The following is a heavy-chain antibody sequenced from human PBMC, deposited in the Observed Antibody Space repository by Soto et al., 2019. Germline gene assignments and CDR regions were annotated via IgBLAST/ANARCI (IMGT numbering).Heavy chain of an antibody. V-gene: IGHV3-33*01. D-gene: IGHD1-26*01. J-gene: IGHJ5*02. Sequence: QAQLVESGGGVVKPGRSLRLSCAASGITFSDDGMNWVRQAPGKGLEWVAGIWYDGSKKYYGDSVKGRFTISRDNSKKTIYLQMNSLTADDTAMYYCARDQGGEESGSYTWGQGNLVTVSS. CDR3: ARDQGGEESGSYT. CDR2: IWYDGSKK. CDR1: GITFSDDG.